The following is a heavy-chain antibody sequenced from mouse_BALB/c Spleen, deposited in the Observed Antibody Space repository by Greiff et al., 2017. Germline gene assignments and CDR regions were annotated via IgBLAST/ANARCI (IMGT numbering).Heavy chain of an antibody. CDR1: GFTFSSYA. CDR2: ISSGGSYT. J-gene: IGHJ4*01. D-gene: IGHD5-5*01. Sequence: EVQRVESGGGLVKPGGSLKLSCAASGFTFSSYAMSWVRQSPEKRLEWVAEISSGGSYTYYPDTVTGRFTISRDNAKNTLYLEMSSLRSEDTAMYYCARGGLPDYAMDYWGQGTSVTVSS. V-gene: IGHV5-9-4*01. CDR3: ARGGLPDYAMDY.